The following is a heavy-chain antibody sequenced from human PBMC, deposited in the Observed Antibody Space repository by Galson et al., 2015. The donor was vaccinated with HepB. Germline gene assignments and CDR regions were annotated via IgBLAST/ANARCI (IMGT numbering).Heavy chain of an antibody. V-gene: IGHV3-33*08. CDR1: GFTFSRYG. CDR3: ARGTGFSYDYFDS. D-gene: IGHD5-18*01. CDR2: IWYDGTNK. Sequence: SLRLSCAASGFTFSRYGMHWVRQGPGKGLEWVAVIWYDGTNKYYGDSVKGRFTISRDNFENTLYLQMNSLRAEDTAVYYCARGTGFSYDYFDSWGQGILVTVSS. J-gene: IGHJ4*02.